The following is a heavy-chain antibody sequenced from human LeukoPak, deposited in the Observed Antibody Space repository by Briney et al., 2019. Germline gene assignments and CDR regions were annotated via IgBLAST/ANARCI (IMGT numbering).Heavy chain of an antibody. Sequence: SETLSLTCTVSGGSISSYYWSWIRQPAGKGLEWIGRIYTSGSTYYNPSLKSRVTISVDTSKNQFSLKLSSVTAADTAVYYCARHHPSIAVAGIDYWGQGTLVTVSS. J-gene: IGHJ4*02. CDR2: IYTSGST. D-gene: IGHD6-19*01. CDR3: ARHHPSIAVAGIDY. V-gene: IGHV4-4*07. CDR1: GGSISSYY.